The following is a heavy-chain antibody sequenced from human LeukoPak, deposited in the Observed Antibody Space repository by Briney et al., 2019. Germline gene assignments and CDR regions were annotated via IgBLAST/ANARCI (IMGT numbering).Heavy chain of an antibody. CDR3: ARVGGTIWSGSLDY. V-gene: IGHV1-2*02. CDR1: GYTFTGHY. Sequence: ASVKVSCKASGYTFTGHYMHWVRQAPGQGLKWMGWINPNSGATTYPQKFEGRVTMTRDTSISTAYMELSTLSSDDTAVYYCARVGGTIWSGSLDYWGQGTLLTVTS. J-gene: IGHJ4*02. D-gene: IGHD3-3*01. CDR2: INPNSGAT.